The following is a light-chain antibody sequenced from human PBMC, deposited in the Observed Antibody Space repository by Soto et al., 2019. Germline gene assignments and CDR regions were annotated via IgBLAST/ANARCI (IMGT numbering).Light chain of an antibody. V-gene: IGKV3-20*01. Sequence: EVVLTQSPDTLSLSPGERATLSCRASQTISSNYVAWYQQKPGQAPRLLIYSASSRATGIPDRFSGSGSGTHFTLTISRLEPEDFAVYYCQQYSSSRTFGQGTKV. J-gene: IGKJ1*01. CDR1: QTISSNY. CDR2: SAS. CDR3: QQYSSSRT.